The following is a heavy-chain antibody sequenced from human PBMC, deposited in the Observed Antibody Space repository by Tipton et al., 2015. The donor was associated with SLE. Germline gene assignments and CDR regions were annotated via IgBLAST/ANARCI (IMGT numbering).Heavy chain of an antibody. CDR3: AKGRWGYCSGGSCYPGSYFDY. CDR2: FSWNSGSI. J-gene: IGHJ4*02. Sequence: SLRLSCAASGFTFDDYAMHWVRQAPGKGLEWVSGFSWNSGSIGYADSVKGRFTISRDNAKNSLYLQMNSLRAEDTASYYCAKGRWGYCSGGSCYPGSYFDYWGQGTLVTVSS. CDR1: GFTFDDYA. V-gene: IGHV3-9*01. D-gene: IGHD2-15*01.